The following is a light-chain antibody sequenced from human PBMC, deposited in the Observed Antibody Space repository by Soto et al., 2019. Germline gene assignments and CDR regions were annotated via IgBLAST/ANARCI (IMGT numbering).Light chain of an antibody. CDR3: SSYTSSSTYV. V-gene: IGLV2-14*01. Sequence: QSVLTQPASVSGSPGQSITISCTETSSDVGGYNFVSWYQQHPDKAPKLMIYEVSNRPSGVSNRFSGSKSGNTASLTISGLQAEDEADYYCSSYTSSSTYVFGTGTKVTVL. J-gene: IGLJ1*01. CDR2: EVS. CDR1: SSDVGGYNF.